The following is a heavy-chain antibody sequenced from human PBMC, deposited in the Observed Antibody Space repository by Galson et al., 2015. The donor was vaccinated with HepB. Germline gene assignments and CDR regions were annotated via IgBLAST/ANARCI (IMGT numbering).Heavy chain of an antibody. D-gene: IGHD2-2*01. V-gene: IGHV3-30*04. Sequence: SLRLSCAASGFTFSSYAMHWVRQAPGKGLEWVAVISYDGSNKYYADSVKGRFTISRDNSKNTLYLQMNSLRAEDTAVYYCAREVVVTSFDYWGQGTLVTVSS. J-gene: IGHJ4*02. CDR2: ISYDGSNK. CDR1: GFTFSSYA. CDR3: AREVVVTSFDY.